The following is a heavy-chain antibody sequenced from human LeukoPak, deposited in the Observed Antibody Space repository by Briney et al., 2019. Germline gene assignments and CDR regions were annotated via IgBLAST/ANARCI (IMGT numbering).Heavy chain of an antibody. CDR3: ARGKYGGYFIDY. CDR2: IKPDGSDT. V-gene: IGHV3-74*01. D-gene: IGHD5-12*01. CDR1: GFTFSSYW. Sequence: GGSLRLSCAASGFTFSSYWMHWVRQAPGKGLVWVSRIKPDGSDTNYADSVKGRFTISRDNAKNTVYLQMNSLRAEDTAVYYCARGKYGGYFIDYWGQGTLVTVSS. J-gene: IGHJ4*02.